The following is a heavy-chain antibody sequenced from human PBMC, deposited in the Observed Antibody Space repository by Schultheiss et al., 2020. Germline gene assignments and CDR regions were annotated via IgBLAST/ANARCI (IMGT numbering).Heavy chain of an antibody. D-gene: IGHD3-10*01. CDR1: GFTFSTYG. Sequence: GGSLRLSCAASGFTFSTYGMSWVRQAPGKGLEWVSAISTGGGYTNYADSVKGRFTISRDNSKNTLYLQMDSLRAEDTAVYYCARDYYGSGSYRIKNAEYFQHWGQGTLVTVSS. J-gene: IGHJ1*01. CDR3: ARDYYGSGSYRIKNAEYFQH. CDR2: ISTGGGYT. V-gene: IGHV3-23*01.